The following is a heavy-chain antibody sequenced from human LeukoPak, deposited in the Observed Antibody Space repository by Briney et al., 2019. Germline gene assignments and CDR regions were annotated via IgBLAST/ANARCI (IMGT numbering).Heavy chain of an antibody. CDR2: IYDSGST. J-gene: IGHJ3*02. D-gene: IGHD2-15*01. CDR1: GASIRSGDYY. V-gene: IGHV4-30-4*01. CDR3: ARDCSGGSCYGAFDI. Sequence: SQTLSLTCTVSGASIRSGDYYWSWIRQPLGKGLEWIGYIYDSGSTYYNPSLKSRITISVDTSENRFSMKLSSVTATDTAVYYCARDCSGGSCYGAFDIWGQGTMVTVSS.